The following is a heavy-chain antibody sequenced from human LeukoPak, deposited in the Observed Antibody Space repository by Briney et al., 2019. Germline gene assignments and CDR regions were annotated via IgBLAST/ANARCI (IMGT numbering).Heavy chain of an antibody. CDR1: GGTFSSYT. D-gene: IGHD7-27*01. Sequence: GASVKVSCKASGGTFSSYTISWVRQAPGQGLEWMGGIIPIFGTANYAQRFQGRVTITADESTSTAYMELSSLRSEDTAVYYCARAPRSWGFDYWGQGTLVTVSS. CDR2: IIPIFGTA. J-gene: IGHJ4*02. CDR3: ARAPRSWGFDY. V-gene: IGHV1-69*13.